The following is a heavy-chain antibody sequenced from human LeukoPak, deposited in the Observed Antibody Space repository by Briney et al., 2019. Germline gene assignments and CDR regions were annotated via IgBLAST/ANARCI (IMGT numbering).Heavy chain of an antibody. J-gene: IGHJ3*02. CDR3: AKPVSNRIAYAFDI. Sequence: GGSLRLSFAAPGLTFSSYAMSGVRQAPGKGLGWVSAISGSGGSTYYADSVKGRFTISRDNSKNTLYLQMNSLRAEDTAVYYCAKPVSNRIAYAFDIWGQGTMVTVSS. V-gene: IGHV3-23*01. CDR2: ISGSGGST. CDR1: GLTFSSYA. D-gene: IGHD2-15*01.